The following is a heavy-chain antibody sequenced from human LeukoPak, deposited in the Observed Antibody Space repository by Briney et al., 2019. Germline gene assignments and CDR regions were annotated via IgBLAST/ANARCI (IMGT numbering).Heavy chain of an antibody. CDR2: IWYDGNNK. CDR3: AAGYSSSWENYYFDY. J-gene: IGHJ4*02. D-gene: IGHD6-13*01. Sequence: TGGSLRLSCAASGFTFSSYGMHWVRQAPGKGLEWVAVIWYDGNNKYYADSVKGRFTISRDNSKNTLYLQMNSLRAEDTALYYCAAGYSSSWENYYFDYWGQGTLVTVSS. CDR1: GFTFSSYG. V-gene: IGHV3-33*01.